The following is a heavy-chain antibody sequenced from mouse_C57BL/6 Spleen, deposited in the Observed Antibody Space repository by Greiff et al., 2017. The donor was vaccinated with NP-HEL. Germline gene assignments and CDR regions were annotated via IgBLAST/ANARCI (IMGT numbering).Heavy chain of an antibody. CDR1: GYTFTDYN. J-gene: IGHJ2*01. CDR3: ARQIYYGNYGD. Sequence: VQLKQSGPELVKPGASVKMSCKASGYTFTDYNMHWVKQSHGKSLEWIGYINPNNGGTSYNQKFKGKATLTVNKSSSTAYMELRSLTSEDSAVYYCARQIYYGNYGDWGQGTTLTVSS. D-gene: IGHD2-1*01. CDR2: INPNNGGT. V-gene: IGHV1-22*01.